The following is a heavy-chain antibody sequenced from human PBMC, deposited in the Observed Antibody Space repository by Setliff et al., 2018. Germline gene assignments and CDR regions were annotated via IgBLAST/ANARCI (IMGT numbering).Heavy chain of an antibody. J-gene: IGHJ4*02. Sequence: SVKVSCKASGGTFSSYAISWVRQAPGQGLEWMGRIIPIFGTANYAQKFQGRVTITADKSTSTAYMELSSLRSEDTAVYYCASAGYCSSTSCRSYDYWGQGTLVTVS. D-gene: IGHD2-2*01. CDR3: ASAGYCSSTSCRSYDY. CDR2: IIPIFGTA. V-gene: IGHV1-69*06. CDR1: GGTFSSYA.